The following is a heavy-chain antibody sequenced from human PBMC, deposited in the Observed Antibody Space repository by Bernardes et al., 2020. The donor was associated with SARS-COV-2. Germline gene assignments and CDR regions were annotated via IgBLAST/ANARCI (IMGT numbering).Heavy chain of an antibody. CDR3: ARVSSVSYSIDY. Sequence: GGSLRLSCAASGFTFSSYGMHWVRQAPGKGLEWVALIWYDGSNKYYADSVKGRFTISRDNSENTLYLQMNSLRAEDTAVYYCARVSSVSYSIDYWGQGTLVTVSS. CDR1: GFTFSSYG. CDR2: IWYDGSNK. J-gene: IGHJ4*02. V-gene: IGHV3-33*01. D-gene: IGHD1-26*01.